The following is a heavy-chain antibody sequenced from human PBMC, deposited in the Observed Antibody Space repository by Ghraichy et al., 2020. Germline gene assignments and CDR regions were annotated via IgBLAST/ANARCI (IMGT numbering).Heavy chain of an antibody. J-gene: IGHJ6*03. Sequence: TLSLTCTVSGGSISSYYWSWIRQPPGKGLEWIGYIYYSGSTNYNPSLKSRVTISVDTSKNQFSLKLSSVTAADTAVYYCARERSPENYYYYYMDVWGKGTTVTVSS. CDR3: ARERSPENYYYYYMDV. D-gene: IGHD5-24*01. CDR1: GGSISSYY. CDR2: IYYSGST. V-gene: IGHV4-59*01.